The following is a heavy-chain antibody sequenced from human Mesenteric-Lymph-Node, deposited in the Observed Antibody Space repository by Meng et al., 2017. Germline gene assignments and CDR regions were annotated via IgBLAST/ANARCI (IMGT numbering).Heavy chain of an antibody. V-gene: IGHV4-31*03. CDR3: ARGYYYDSSGYYYVSWYFDL. CDR2: IYYSRST. Sequence: QLQETVPGTVKPSPALSLHCHVSGGSLSSGGYCWSLFRQHPGKGLEWIGYIYYSRSTYYNPSLKSRVTISVDTSKIQFSLKLSSVTAADTAVYYCARGYYYDSSGYYYVSWYFDLWGRGTLVTVSS. J-gene: IGHJ2*01. CDR1: GGSLSSGGYC. D-gene: IGHD3-22*01.